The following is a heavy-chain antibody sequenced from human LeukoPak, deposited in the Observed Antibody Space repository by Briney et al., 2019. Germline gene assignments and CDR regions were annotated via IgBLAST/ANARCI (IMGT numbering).Heavy chain of an antibody. CDR3: ASASSWRAWYSYMDV. D-gene: IGHD6-13*01. CDR2: MNPNSGNT. CDR1: GYTFTSYD. J-gene: IGHJ6*03. V-gene: IGHV1-8*01. Sequence: GASVTVSCKASGYTFTSYDINWVRQAAGQGLEWMGWMNPNSGNTIYAQKLQGSITMTTNTSISTAYLEPSSLRSEHTAVYSCASASSWRAWYSYMDVWGKGTPVTVSS.